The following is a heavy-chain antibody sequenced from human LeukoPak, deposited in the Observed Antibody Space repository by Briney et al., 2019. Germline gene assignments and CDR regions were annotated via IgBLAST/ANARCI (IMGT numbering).Heavy chain of an antibody. CDR2: IYHSGST. CDR1: GYSISSGYY. D-gene: IGHD1-26*01. J-gene: IGHJ3*02. V-gene: IGHV4-38-2*01. CDR3: ARHAGGSYAAAFDI. Sequence: PSETLSLTCAVSGYSISSGYYWGWIRQPPGKGLEWIGSIYHSGSTYYNPSLKSRVTISVDTSKNQFSLKLSSVTAADTAVYYCARHAGGSYAAAFDIWGQGTMVTVSS.